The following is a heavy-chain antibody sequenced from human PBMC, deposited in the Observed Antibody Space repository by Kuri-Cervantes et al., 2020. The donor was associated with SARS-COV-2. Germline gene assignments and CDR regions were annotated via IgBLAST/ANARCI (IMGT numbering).Heavy chain of an antibody. V-gene: IGHV4-30-2*01. CDR2: IHASGSA. CDR3: ARVAGCVGSFCYYTNWFDH. Sequence: LRLSCGVSGGTITSDGYSWSWIRQPPGKGLEFIGFIHASGSAYYNPSLQSRVTISVDRSKTQFSLTVTSVTAADTAVYYFARVAGCVGSFCYYTNWFDHWGHGTLVTVSS. CDR1: GGTITSDGYS. J-gene: IGHJ5*02. D-gene: IGHD3-22*01.